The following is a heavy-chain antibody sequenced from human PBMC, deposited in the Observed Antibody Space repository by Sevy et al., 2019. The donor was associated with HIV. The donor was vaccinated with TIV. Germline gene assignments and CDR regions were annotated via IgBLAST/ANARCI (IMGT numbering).Heavy chain of an antibody. D-gene: IGHD3-22*01. CDR3: ARGLDDSSGYLQRYFDY. CDR1: GGSFSGYY. J-gene: IGHJ4*02. CDR2: INHSGST. Sequence: PSETLSLTCAVYGGSFSGYYWSWIRQPPGKGLEWIGEINHSGSTNYNPSLKSRVTISVDTSKNQFSLKLSSVTAADTAVYYRARGLDDSSGYLQRYFDYWGQGTLVTVSS. V-gene: IGHV4-34*01.